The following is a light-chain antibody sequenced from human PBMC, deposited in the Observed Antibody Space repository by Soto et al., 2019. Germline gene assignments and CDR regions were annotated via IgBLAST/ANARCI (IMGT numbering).Light chain of an antibody. J-gene: IGLJ3*02. CDR3: AAWDDGLNGWL. CDR1: SSNIGTPHD. CDR2: GND. V-gene: IGLV1-44*01. Sequence: QSVLTQPPSVSGAPGQRVTISCTGDSSNIGTPHDVQWYQQFPGTSPRLLIEGNDQRPSGVPDRFSGSKSANSASLAISGLKSEDEADYYCAAWDDGLNGWLFGGGTKLTVL.